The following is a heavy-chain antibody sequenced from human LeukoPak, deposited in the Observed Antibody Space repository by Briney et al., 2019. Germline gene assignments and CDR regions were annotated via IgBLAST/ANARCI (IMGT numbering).Heavy chain of an antibody. J-gene: IGHJ3*02. CDR3: ARDSARKYSYGPDVFDI. CDR1: GFTFSSYS. V-gene: IGHV3-21*01. Sequence: GGSLRLSCAASGFTFSSYSMNWVRQAPGKGLEWVSSISSSSSYIYYADSVKGRFTISRDNAKNSLYLQMNSLRAEDTAVYYCARDSARKYSYGPDVFDIWGQGTMVTVSS. D-gene: IGHD5-18*01. CDR2: ISSSSSYI.